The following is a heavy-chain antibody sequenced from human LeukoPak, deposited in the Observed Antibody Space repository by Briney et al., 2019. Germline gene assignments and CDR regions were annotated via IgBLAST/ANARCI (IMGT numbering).Heavy chain of an antibody. D-gene: IGHD1-14*01. CDR3: ARDLAGTQDY. V-gene: IGHV3-64*01. CDR2: ISSNGGST. CDR1: GFTFSSYA. J-gene: IGHJ4*02. Sequence: GGSLRLSCAASGFTFSSYAMHWVRQAPGKRLEYVSAISSNGGSTYYANSVKGRFTISRDNSKNTLYLQMGSLRAEDMAVYYCARDLAGTQDYWGQGTLVTVSS.